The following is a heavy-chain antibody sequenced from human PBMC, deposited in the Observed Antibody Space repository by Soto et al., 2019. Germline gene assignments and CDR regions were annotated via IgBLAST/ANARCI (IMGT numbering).Heavy chain of an antibody. Sequence: QVQLVESGGGLVKRGGSLRLSCAASGFTISDYYMSWIRQAPGKGLEWVAYISSSGSTIYYADSVKGRFTISRDNAKKSLYLQMNSLRAEDTAVYYSARDYYYYYMDVCRKGTTVTVSS. V-gene: IGHV3-11*01. CDR1: GFTISDYY. CDR3: ARDYYYYYMDV. J-gene: IGHJ6*03. CDR2: ISSSGSTI.